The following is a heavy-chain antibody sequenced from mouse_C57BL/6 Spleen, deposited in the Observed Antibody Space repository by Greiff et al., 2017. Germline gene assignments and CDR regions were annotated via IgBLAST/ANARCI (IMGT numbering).Heavy chain of an antibody. Sequence: EVMLVESGGGLVKPGGSLKLSCAASGFTFSSYAMSWVRQTPEKRLEWVATISDGGSYTYYPDNVKGRFTISRDNAKNNLYLQMSHLKSEDTAMYYCARDIWDYWYFDVCGTGTTVTVSS. CDR2: ISDGGSYT. CDR3: ARDIWDYWYFDV. V-gene: IGHV5-4*01. D-gene: IGHD4-1*01. J-gene: IGHJ1*03. CDR1: GFTFSSYA.